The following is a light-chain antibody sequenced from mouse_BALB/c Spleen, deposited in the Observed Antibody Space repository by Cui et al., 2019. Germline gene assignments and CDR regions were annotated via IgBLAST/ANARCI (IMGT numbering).Light chain of an antibody. V-gene: IGKV6-20*01. J-gene: IGKJ5*01. Sequence: NILMTQSPKSMSMSVGERVTLSCKASENVGTYVSWYQQKPEQSPKLLIYGASNRYTGVPDRFTGSGSATDFTLTISSVQAEDLADYHCGQSYSYPLTFGAGTKLELK. CDR3: GQSYSYPLT. CDR1: ENVGTY. CDR2: GAS.